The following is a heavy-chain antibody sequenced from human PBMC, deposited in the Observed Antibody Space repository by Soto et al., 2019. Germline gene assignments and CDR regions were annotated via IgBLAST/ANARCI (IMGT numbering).Heavy chain of an antibody. CDR1: GFTFSSYA. V-gene: IGHV3-23*01. Sequence: PGGSLRLSCAASGFTFSSYAMSWVRQAPGKGLEWVSAISGSGGSTYYADSVKGRFTISRDNSKNTLYLQMNSLRAEDTAVYYCAKLRKEYDYVWGSYRPDSFDYWGQGTLVTVSS. D-gene: IGHD3-16*02. CDR3: AKLRKEYDYVWGSYRPDSFDY. J-gene: IGHJ4*02. CDR2: ISGSGGST.